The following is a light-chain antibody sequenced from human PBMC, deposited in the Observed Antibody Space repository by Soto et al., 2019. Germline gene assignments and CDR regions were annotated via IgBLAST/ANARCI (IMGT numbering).Light chain of an antibody. Sequence: QSALTQPASVSGSPGQSITISCTGTSSDIGNYNYVTWFKQRPGEPPKFIIYDATNRPSGVSYRFSGSKSANTASLTISGLQAEDEADYYCSSYRSTKTLVLGGGTKLTVL. CDR1: SSDIGNYNY. J-gene: IGLJ2*01. CDR2: DAT. V-gene: IGLV2-14*01. CDR3: SSYRSTKTLV.